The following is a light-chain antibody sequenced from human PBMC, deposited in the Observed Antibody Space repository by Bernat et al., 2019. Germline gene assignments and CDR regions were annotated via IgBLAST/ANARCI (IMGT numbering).Light chain of an antibody. CDR1: QSISGSY. V-gene: IGKV3-20*01. CDR3: QHYGSSPYT. CDR2: GAS. Sequence: EIVLTQSPGTLSLSPGERATLSCRARQSISGSYLAWYQQKLGQAPRLLMYGASNRATDIPDRFSGSGSGTDFTLTISGLEPEDFAVYYCQHYGSSPYTFGQGTKLQIK. J-gene: IGKJ2*01.